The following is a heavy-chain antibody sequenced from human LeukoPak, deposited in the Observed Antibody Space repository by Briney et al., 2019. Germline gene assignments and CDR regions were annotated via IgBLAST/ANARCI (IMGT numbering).Heavy chain of an antibody. V-gene: IGHV3-23*01. CDR3: AKGKRGYSYGATVEY. CDR2: ISGSGGST. D-gene: IGHD5-18*01. Sequence: GGSLRLSCAASGFTFSSYDMSWVRQAPGKGLEWVSAISGSGGSTYYADSVKGRFTISRDNSKNTVYLQMNSLRAEDTAVYYCAKGKRGYSYGATVEYWGQGTLVTVSS. CDR1: GFTFSSYD. J-gene: IGHJ4*02.